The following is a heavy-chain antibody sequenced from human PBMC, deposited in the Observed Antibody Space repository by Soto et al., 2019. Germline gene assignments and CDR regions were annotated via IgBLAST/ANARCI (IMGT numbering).Heavy chain of an antibody. V-gene: IGHV1-8*01. Sequence: QVQLVQSGAEVKKPGASVKVSCKASGYTFTSYDINWVRQATGQGLEWMGWMNPNSGNTGYAQKFQGRVTMTRNISISTAYMELSSLRSEDTAVYYCARRYYDFWSGYFANNNWFDPWGQGTLVTVSS. J-gene: IGHJ5*02. CDR1: GYTFTSYD. CDR2: MNPNSGNT. D-gene: IGHD3-3*01. CDR3: ARRYYDFWSGYFANNNWFDP.